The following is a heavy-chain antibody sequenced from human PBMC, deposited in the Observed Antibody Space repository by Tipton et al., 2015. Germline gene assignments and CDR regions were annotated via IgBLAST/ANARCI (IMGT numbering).Heavy chain of an antibody. Sequence: TLSLTCAVSAYSITGDYYWGWIRQPPGKGLEWIGSISHSGNTYYNPSLKSRVTISVDTSKNQFSLRVRSVTAADTAVYYCACQDYDILTRDYQTVDYWGQGTLVTVSS. V-gene: IGHV4-38-2*01. CDR2: ISHSGNT. D-gene: IGHD3-9*01. CDR3: ACQDYDILTRDYQTVDY. CDR1: AYSITGDYY. J-gene: IGHJ4*02.